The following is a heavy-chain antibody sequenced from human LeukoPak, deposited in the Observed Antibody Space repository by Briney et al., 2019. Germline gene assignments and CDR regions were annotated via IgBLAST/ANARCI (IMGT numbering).Heavy chain of an antibody. CDR3: ARVGGTIWSGSLDY. D-gene: IGHD3-3*01. CDR1: GYTFTGHY. CDR2: INPNSGAT. J-gene: IGHJ4*02. V-gene: IGHV1-2*02. Sequence: ASVKVSCKASGYTFTGHYMHWVRQAPGQGLEWMGWINPNSGATTYPQKFEGRVTMTRDTSISTAYMELSTLSSDDTAVYYCARVGGTIWSGSLDYWGQETLLTVTS.